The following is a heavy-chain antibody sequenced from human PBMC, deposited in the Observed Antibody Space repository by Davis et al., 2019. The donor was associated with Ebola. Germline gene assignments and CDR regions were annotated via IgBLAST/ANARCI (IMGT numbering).Heavy chain of an antibody. J-gene: IGHJ5*02. Sequence: AASVKVSCKASGYTFTSYAISWVRQAPGQGLEWMGGIIPIFGTANYAQKFQGRVTITADESTSTAYMELSSLRSEDTAVYYCARVDYRTLYDYVWGRIDPWGQGTLVTVSS. CDR2: IIPIFGTA. CDR1: GYTFTSYA. D-gene: IGHD3-16*01. CDR3: ARVDYRTLYDYVWGRIDP. V-gene: IGHV1-69*13.